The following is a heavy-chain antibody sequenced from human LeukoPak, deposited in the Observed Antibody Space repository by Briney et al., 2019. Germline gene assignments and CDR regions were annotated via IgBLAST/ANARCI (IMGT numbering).Heavy chain of an antibody. CDR2: IWYDGSNK. D-gene: IGHD3-22*01. Sequence: GGSLRLSCAASGFTLRSYDMSWVRQAPGKGLEWVAVIWYDGSNKYYADSVKGRFTISRDNSKNTLYLQMNSLRAEDTAVYYCAKEIAPYYDSSGLNYWGQGTLVTVSS. CDR1: GFTLRSYD. J-gene: IGHJ4*02. V-gene: IGHV3-33*06. CDR3: AKEIAPYYDSSGLNY.